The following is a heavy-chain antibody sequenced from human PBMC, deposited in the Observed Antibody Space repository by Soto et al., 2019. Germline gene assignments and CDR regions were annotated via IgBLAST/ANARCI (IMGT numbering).Heavy chain of an antibody. V-gene: IGHV3-33*01. CDR2: ILYDGSNK. D-gene: IGHD6-6*01. J-gene: IGHJ2*01. Sequence: KGLEGVEVILYDGSNKYYADSVKGRFTISRDNSKNTLYLQMNSLSDEDTAVYYCAFFFQEQDAIRDVSSVSAFLRNRSSDL. CDR3: AFFFQEQDAIRDVSSVSAFLRNRSSDL.